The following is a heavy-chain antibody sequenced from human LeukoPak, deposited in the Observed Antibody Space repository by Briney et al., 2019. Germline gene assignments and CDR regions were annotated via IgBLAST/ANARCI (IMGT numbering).Heavy chain of an antibody. CDR3: ARGGYGDFDAFDI. Sequence: PSETLSLTCTVSGDSVSSDTYFWGWIRQPPGKGLECIGYIYNSGSANYNLSLKSRVTMSVDTSKNQFSLKLRFVTAADTAVYYCARGGYGDFDAFDIWGQGTMVTVSS. CDR1: GDSVSSDTYF. V-gene: IGHV4-61*01. J-gene: IGHJ3*02. D-gene: IGHD4-17*01. CDR2: IYNSGSA.